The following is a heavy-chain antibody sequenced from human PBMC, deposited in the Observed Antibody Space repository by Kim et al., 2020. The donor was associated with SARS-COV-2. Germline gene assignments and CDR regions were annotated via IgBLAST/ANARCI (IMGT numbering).Heavy chain of an antibody. CDR3: ARGSRYYGSTTYYYFDY. V-gene: IGHV3-30-3*01. J-gene: IGHJ4*02. D-gene: IGHD3-10*01. Sequence: GGSLRLSCAASGFTFSDSAMHWVRQAPGKGLEWVAVISYDGSNKYSADSLRGRFTVSRDNSKSTVYLEMNSLRAEDTAVYYCARGSRYYGSTTYYYFDYWGQGTLVTVSS. CDR2: ISYDGSNK. CDR1: GFTFSDSA.